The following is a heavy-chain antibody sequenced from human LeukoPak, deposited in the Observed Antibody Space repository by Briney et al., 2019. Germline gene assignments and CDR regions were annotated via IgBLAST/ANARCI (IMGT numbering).Heavy chain of an antibody. CDR1: GASTSSSF. CDR2: INYRGET. J-gene: IGHJ4*02. D-gene: IGHD3-22*01. Sequence: SETLSLTCTVSGASTSSSFWSWIRQSPGKGLEWIGYINYRGETSQNPSLESRVSMSVDTSKNQISLQLTSVTAADTAVYYCARQYDGYYDYWGQGTLVTVSS. CDR3: ARQYDGYYDY. V-gene: IGHV4-59*08.